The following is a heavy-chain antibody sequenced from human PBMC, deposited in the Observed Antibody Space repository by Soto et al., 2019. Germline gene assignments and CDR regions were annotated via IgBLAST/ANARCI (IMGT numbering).Heavy chain of an antibody. D-gene: IGHD3-10*01. J-gene: IGHJ6*02. V-gene: IGHV4-34*01. CDR1: GGSFSGYY. CDR2: INHSGST. CDR3: ASLRGSGSYYNVSGPYYYYGMDV. Sequence: SETLSLTCAVYGGSFSGYYWSWIRQPPGKGLEWIGEINHSGSTNYNPSLKSRVTISVDTSKNQFSLKLSSVTAADTAVYYCASLRGSGSYYNVSGPYYYYGMDVWGQGTTVT.